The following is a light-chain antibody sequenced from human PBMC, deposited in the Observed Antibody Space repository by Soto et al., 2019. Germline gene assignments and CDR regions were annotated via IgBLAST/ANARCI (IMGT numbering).Light chain of an antibody. CDR2: DVN. J-gene: IGLJ2*01. Sequence: QSALTQPASVSGSPVPSITISCTGTSSDICAYNFVSWYQQHPCKAPKLMPYDVNIRPSGVSNRFSGSKSGNTASLPISGRQAEYAGDYHCTSWTTSTTMRFGGGTKRTV. CDR1: SSDICAYNF. V-gene: IGLV2-14*03. CDR3: TSWTTSTTMR.